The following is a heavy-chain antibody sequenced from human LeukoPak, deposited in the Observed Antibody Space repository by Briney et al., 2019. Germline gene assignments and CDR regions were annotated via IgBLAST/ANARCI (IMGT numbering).Heavy chain of an antibody. D-gene: IGHD3-10*01. Sequence: GGSLRLSCTASGFTFSNYAMGWVRQAPGKGLEWVSTITASGGTTYYADSVKGRFTISRDNSKNTLYLQVNSLRAEDTAVYYCAKDVLWFGELLTNDDYWGQGTLVTVSS. CDR2: ITASGGTT. CDR3: AKDVLWFGELLTNDDY. V-gene: IGHV3-23*01. J-gene: IGHJ4*02. CDR1: GFTFSNYA.